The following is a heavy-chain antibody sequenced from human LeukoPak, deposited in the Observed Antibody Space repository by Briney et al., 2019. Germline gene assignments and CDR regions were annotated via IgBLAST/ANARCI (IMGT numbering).Heavy chain of an antibody. CDR2: IYYTGST. Sequence: SETLSLTCTVSGDSIRSYYWNWIRRPPGKGLEWIGYIYYTGSTSYNPSLKSRVTISVDTSKNQFSLKLSSVTAADTAVYYCARGNPHAFDIWGQGTMVTVSS. CDR3: ARGNPHAFDI. V-gene: IGHV4-59*01. J-gene: IGHJ3*02. CDR1: GDSIRSYY.